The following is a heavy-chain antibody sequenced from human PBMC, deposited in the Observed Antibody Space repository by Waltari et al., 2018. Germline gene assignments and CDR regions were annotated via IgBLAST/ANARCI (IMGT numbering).Heavy chain of an antibody. V-gene: IGHV3-9*01. Sequence: EVQLVTSGGGLVQPGRSLRLACVGSGFRFDDYAMYWVRQRPGKGLEWLGGIGWNSGAIGYADSVRGRFSTYRDNARKSLYLQMGRLRPEDTALYYCVKGGWGFGAFYEQHWGQGIQVTVSS. J-gene: IGHJ4*02. D-gene: IGHD3-10*01. CDR3: VKGGWGFGAFYEQH. CDR2: IGWNSGAI. CDR1: GFRFDDYA.